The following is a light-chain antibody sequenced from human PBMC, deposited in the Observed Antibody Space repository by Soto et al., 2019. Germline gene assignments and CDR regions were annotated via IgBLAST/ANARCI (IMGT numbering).Light chain of an antibody. J-gene: IGKJ4*01. Sequence: DSQLTQSPYLLSASVGDRVTITCRASQGISSYLAWYQQKPGKAPKLRIYAASTLQSGVPSRFSGSGSGTEFTLTISSLQPEDFATYYCQQLNSYPPLTFGGGTKVEIK. V-gene: IGKV1-9*01. CDR3: QQLNSYPPLT. CDR1: QGISSY. CDR2: AAS.